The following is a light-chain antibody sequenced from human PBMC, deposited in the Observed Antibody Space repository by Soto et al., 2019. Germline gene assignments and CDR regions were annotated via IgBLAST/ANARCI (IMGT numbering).Light chain of an antibody. CDR2: AAS. CDR3: LLDFSNFWA. Sequence: DIQMTQSPSSLSASVGDRVTITCRASQSVSNYLNWYQQKPGKAPTLLIYAASTLQSGVPSRISGSGSGTDFTLTISSLQPEDFATYYGLLDFSNFWAFGQVTKVDIK. J-gene: IGKJ1*01. V-gene: IGKV1-39*02. CDR1: QSVSNY.